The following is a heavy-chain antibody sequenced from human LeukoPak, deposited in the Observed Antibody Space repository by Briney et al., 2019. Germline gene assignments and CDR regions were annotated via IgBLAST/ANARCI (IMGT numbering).Heavy chain of an antibody. CDR3: AKEDYDSSGYPDRFDY. D-gene: IGHD3-22*01. J-gene: IGHJ4*02. CDR2: ISYDGTEK. V-gene: IGHV3-30-3*01. CDR1: GLIFSGYA. Sequence: GGSLRLSCAASGLIFSGYAMHWVRQAPGKGLEWVAVISYDGTEKHYGDSVKGRFTISRDNSKNTLYLQMNSLRAEDTAVYYCAKEDYDSSGYPDRFDYWGQGTLVTVSS.